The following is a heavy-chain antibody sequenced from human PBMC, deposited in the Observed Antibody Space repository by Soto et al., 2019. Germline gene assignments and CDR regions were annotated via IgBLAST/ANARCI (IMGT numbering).Heavy chain of an antibody. J-gene: IGHJ4*02. Sequence: QVQLQESGPGLVKRSETLSLTCTVSGGSISNYYWSWIRQPPGKGLEWIGYIYYSGSTRYNPSLKSRVTISVDTSKNQFSLKLSSVTAADTAVYYCARHGPIAAAGTVFDYWGQGTLVTVSS. V-gene: IGHV4-59*08. CDR3: ARHGPIAAAGTVFDY. CDR2: IYYSGST. CDR1: GGSISNYY. D-gene: IGHD6-13*01.